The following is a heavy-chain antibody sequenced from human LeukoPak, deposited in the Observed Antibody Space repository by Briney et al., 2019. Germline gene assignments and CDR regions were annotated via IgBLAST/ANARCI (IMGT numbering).Heavy chain of an antibody. CDR2: IYTTGST. D-gene: IGHD4-23*01. V-gene: IGHV4-61*02. CDR1: GGSITTGSYY. CDR3: ARDVTPTYFDY. Sequence: SETLSLTCTVSGGSITTGSYYWIWIRQPAGKGLEWIGRIYTTGSTDYNPSLKSRVTMSVDTSKNQFSLKLTSVTAADTAVYYCARDVTPTYFDYWGQGTLVTVSS. J-gene: IGHJ4*02.